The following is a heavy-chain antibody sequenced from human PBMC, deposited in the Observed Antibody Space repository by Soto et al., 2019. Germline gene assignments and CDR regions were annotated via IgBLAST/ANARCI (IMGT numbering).Heavy chain of an antibody. V-gene: IGHV1-18*04. CDR1: GYTFTSYG. D-gene: IGHD6-13*01. Sequence: QVQLVQSGAEVKKPGASVKVSCKASGYTFTSYGISWVRQATGQGLECMGWISAEHCNTNYAQKLQCRVTMTTDTSTITGYMELRSLRSDDTAVYYWERGTRQAAAGNSYFDYWGQGTLVTVSS. J-gene: IGHJ4*02. CDR2: ISAEHCNT. CDR3: ERGTRQAAAGNSYFDY.